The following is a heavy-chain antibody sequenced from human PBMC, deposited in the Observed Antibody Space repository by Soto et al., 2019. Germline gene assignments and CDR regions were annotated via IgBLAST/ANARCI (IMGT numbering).Heavy chain of an antibody. CDR1: GGTFSSYA. Sequence: SVKVSFKASGGTFSSYAISWLRQAPGQGLEWMGGIIPIFGTANYAQKFQGRVTITADESTSTAYMELSSLRSEDTAVYYCARSRGLYGSGSYPRDAFDIWGQGTMVTVSS. CDR3: ARSRGLYGSGSYPRDAFDI. V-gene: IGHV1-69*13. J-gene: IGHJ3*02. CDR2: IIPIFGTA. D-gene: IGHD3-10*01.